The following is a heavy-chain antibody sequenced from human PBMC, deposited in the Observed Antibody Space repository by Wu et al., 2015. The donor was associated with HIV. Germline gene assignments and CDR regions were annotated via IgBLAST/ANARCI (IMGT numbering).Heavy chain of an antibody. CDR2: INPNSGST. Sequence: QAQLMQSGGEVKKPGSSVKVSCQASGYTFTDYYIHWVRQAPGQGLEWMGWINPNSGSTNYALNFLGRVTLTRDPSIRAAYMELSRLTTDDTAIYYCARDGGDFIGSGSPTLQDHYYGMDVWGQGTTVTVSS. V-gene: IGHV1-2*02. D-gene: IGHD3-10*01. J-gene: IGHJ6*02. CDR1: GYTFTDYY. CDR3: ARDGGDFIGSGSPTLQDHYYGMDV.